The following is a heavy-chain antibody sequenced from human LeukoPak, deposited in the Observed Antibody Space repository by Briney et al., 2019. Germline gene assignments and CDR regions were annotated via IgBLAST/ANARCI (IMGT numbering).Heavy chain of an antibody. CDR3: ARQGLPGGCSSTSCYPFDY. J-gene: IGHJ4*02. Sequence: GESLKISCKGSGYSFTSYWIGWVRQMPGKGLEWMGIIYPGDSDTRYSPSFQGQVTISADKSISTAYLQWSSLKASDTAMYYCARQGLPGGCSSTSCYPFDYWGQGTLVTVSS. CDR2: IYPGDSDT. V-gene: IGHV5-51*01. CDR1: GYSFTSYW. D-gene: IGHD2-2*01.